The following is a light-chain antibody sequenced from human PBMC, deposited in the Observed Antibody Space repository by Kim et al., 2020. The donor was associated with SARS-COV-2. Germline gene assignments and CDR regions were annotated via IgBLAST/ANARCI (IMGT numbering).Light chain of an antibody. CDR2: SNN. CDR1: SSNIGSNT. V-gene: IGLV1-44*01. J-gene: IGLJ2*01. Sequence: QSALTQPPSASGTPGQRVTISCSGSSSNIGSNTVNWYQQLPGTAPKLLIYSNNQRPSGVPDRFSGSKSGTSASLAISGLQSEDEADYYCAAWDDSLNGMVFGGGTQLPS. CDR3: AAWDDSLNGMV.